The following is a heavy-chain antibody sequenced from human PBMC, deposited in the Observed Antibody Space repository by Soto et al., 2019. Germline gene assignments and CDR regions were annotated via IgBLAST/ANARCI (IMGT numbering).Heavy chain of an antibody. CDR1: GGSISSGDYY. J-gene: IGHJ6*02. V-gene: IGHV4-30-4*01. CDR3: ARLDTYYYYGMDV. D-gene: IGHD5-18*01. CDR2: IYYSGST. Sequence: LSLTCTVSGGSISSGDYYWSWIRQPPGKGLEWIGYIYYSGSTYYNPSLKSRVTISVDTSKNQFSLKLSSVTAADTAVYYCARLDTYYYYGMDVWGQGTTVTVSS.